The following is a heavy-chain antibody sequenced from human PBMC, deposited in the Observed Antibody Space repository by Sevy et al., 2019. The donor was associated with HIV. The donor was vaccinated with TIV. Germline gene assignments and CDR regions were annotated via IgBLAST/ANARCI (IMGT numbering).Heavy chain of an antibody. J-gene: IGHJ4*02. CDR1: GFTFSSYS. D-gene: IGHD5-12*01. CDR3: ARVRGYDYYFDY. CDR2: ISSSSTI. Sequence: GGSLRLSCAASGFTFSSYSMNWVRQAPGKGLEWVSYISSSSTIYYADSVKGRFTISRDNAKNSLYLQMNSLRAEDTAVYYCARVRGYDYYFDYWGQGTLVTVSS. V-gene: IGHV3-48*01.